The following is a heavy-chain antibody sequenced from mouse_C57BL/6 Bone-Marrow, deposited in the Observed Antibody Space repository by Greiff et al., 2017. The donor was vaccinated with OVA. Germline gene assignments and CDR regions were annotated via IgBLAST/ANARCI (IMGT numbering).Heavy chain of an antibody. CDR3: ARNYYGSADVDYYAMDY. CDR1: GYTFTDYY. J-gene: IGHJ4*01. V-gene: IGHV1-26*01. D-gene: IGHD1-1*01. CDR2: INPNNGGT. Sequence: EVQLQQSGPELVKPGASVKISCKASGYTFTDYYMNWVKQSHGKSLEWIGDINPNNGGTSYNQKFKGKATLTVDKSSSTAYMELRSLTSEDSAVYYCARNYYGSADVDYYAMDYWGQGTSVTVSS.